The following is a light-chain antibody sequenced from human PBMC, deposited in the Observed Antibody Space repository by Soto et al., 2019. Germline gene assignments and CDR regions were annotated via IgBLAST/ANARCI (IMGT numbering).Light chain of an antibody. Sequence: EIVLTQSPGTLSLSPGERATLSCRASQSVRSNYLAWYQQKPGQAPRLLIYGASSRATGIPDRFSGTGSGTDFTLTCSRLEPEDFAVSYCPQYGGSPYTFGQGTKLEIK. CDR3: PQYGGSPYT. V-gene: IGKV3-20*01. CDR1: QSVRSNY. CDR2: GAS. J-gene: IGKJ2*01.